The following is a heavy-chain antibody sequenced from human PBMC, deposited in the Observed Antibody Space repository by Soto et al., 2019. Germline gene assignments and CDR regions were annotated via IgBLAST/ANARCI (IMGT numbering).Heavy chain of an antibody. Sequence: PGGSLRLSCAASGFTFRSYAMNWVRQAPGKGLEWVSSISGTGINIHYADSVKGRFTISRDYSKSTLSLQMSSLRAEDTAVYYCAKGGEYSFTFDYWGQGILVTVSS. CDR2: ISGTGINI. V-gene: IGHV3-23*01. D-gene: IGHD5-18*01. CDR3: AKGGEYSFTFDY. J-gene: IGHJ4*02. CDR1: GFTFRSYA.